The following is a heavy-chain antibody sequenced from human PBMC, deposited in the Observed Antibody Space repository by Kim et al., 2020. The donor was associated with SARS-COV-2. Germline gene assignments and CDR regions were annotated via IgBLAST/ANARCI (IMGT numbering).Heavy chain of an antibody. V-gene: IGHV3-30*18. CDR2: ISYDGSNK. J-gene: IGHJ4*02. CDR3: AKGGYYDTTGPLDY. Sequence: GGSLRLSCAASGFTFSTYGMHWVRQAPGKGLEWVAVISYDGSNKYYADSVKGRFTISRDNSKNTLYVQMYSLRGEDTAVYYCAKGGYYDTTGPLDYWGQGTLVTVSS. CDR1: GFTFSTYG. D-gene: IGHD3-22*01.